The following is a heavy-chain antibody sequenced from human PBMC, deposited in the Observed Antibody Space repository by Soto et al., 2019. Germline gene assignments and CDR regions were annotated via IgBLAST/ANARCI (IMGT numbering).Heavy chain of an antibody. CDR2: ISGSGGST. V-gene: IGHV3-23*01. Sequence: GGSLRLSCAASGFTFSSYAMSWVRQAPGKGLEWVSAISGSGGSTYYADSVKGRFTISRDNSKNTLYLQMNSLRAEDTAVYYCAKDRVIIAATDERYFDYWGQGTLVTVSS. CDR3: AKDRVIIAATDERYFDY. CDR1: GFTFSSYA. J-gene: IGHJ4*02. D-gene: IGHD2-15*01.